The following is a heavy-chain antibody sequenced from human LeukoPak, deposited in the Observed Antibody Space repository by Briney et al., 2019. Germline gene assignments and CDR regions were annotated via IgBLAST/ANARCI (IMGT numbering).Heavy chain of an antibody. V-gene: IGHV3-74*01. J-gene: IGHJ4*02. CDR2: INSDGSST. D-gene: IGHD3-10*01. Sequence: PGGSLRLSCAASGFTFSSYWMHWVRQAPGKGLVWVSRINSDGSSTSYADSVKGRFTISRDNAKNTLYLQMNFLRADDTALYFCAKDWGPHYASGSSYFDSWGQGTLVTVSS. CDR1: GFTFSSYW. CDR3: AKDWGPHYASGSSYFDS.